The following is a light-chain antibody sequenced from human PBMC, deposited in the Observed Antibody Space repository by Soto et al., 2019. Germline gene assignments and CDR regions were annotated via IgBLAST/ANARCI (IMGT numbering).Light chain of an antibody. CDR3: QQRLNWPLT. V-gene: IGKV3-11*01. CDR2: DAS. CDR1: QSVSSY. J-gene: IGKJ4*01. Sequence: ESVLTQSPATLSLSPGERVTLSCRASQSVSSYLAWYQQEPGQAPRLLIYDASNRAAGIPARFSGGGSGTDFTLTISSLEPEDFAVYYCQQRLNWPLTFGGGTKVDIK.